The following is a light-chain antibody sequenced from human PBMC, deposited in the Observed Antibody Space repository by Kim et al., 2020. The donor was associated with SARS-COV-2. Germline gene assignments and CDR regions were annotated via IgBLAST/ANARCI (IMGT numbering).Light chain of an antibody. Sequence: RVSTACTGASANNGAGKDLHWYQQLPGTAPNLLIYGNSNRPSGVPDRFSGSKSGTSASLAITGLQAEDEADYYCQSYDSSLSGSVFGGGTQLTVL. CDR1: SANNGAGKD. J-gene: IGLJ2*01. CDR2: GNS. V-gene: IGLV1-40*01. CDR3: QSYDSSLSGSV.